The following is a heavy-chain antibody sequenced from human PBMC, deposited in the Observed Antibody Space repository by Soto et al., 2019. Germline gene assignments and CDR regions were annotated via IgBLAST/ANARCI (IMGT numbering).Heavy chain of an antibody. J-gene: IGHJ4*02. D-gene: IGHD2-2*01. CDR1: GGSVSSGGYY. Sequence: SETLSLTCTVSGGSVSSGGYYWSWIRQHPGKGLEWIGYIYYSGSTYYNPSLKSRVTISVDTSKNQFSLKLSSVTAADTAVYYCARVRVYCSSTSCYYFDYWGQGTPVTVSS. CDR3: ARVRVYCSSTSCYYFDY. CDR2: IYYSGST. V-gene: IGHV4-31*03.